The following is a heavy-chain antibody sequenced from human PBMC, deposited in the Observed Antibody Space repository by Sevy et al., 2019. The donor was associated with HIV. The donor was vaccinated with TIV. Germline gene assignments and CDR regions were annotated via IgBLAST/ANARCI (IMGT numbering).Heavy chain of an antibody. CDR3: ARGTQYMIFGLTTTNWIDP. CDR2: IYYNGNT. Sequence: SETLSLTCTVSGDSIDSMSSNYWTWIRQAPGKGLEWIGSIYYNGNTNYNPSLKSRVTLLLNTSKNQFSLTLSSVTAADTAVYYCARGTQYMIFGLTTTNWIDPWGQGTLVTVSS. J-gene: IGHJ5*02. V-gene: IGHV4-61*01. CDR1: GDSIDSMSSNY. D-gene: IGHD3-3*01.